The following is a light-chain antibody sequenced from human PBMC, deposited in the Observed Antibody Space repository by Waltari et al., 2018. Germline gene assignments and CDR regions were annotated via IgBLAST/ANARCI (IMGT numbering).Light chain of an antibody. J-gene: IGKJ5*01. CDR1: QRVSRS. CDR2: EVS. Sequence: EIVLTQSPATLSLSPGERAPLPCRASQRVSRSLAGYQHKPGQAPRLLIYEVSNRATGIPARFSGSGSGTDFTLTISSLEPEDFAVYYCQQRSNWPPVTFGQGTRLEIK. V-gene: IGKV3-11*01. CDR3: QQRSNWPPVT.